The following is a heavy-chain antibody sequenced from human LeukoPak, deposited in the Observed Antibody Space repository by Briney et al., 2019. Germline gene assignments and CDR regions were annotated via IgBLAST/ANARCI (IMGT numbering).Heavy chain of an antibody. J-gene: IGHJ4*02. CDR2: INPNYFGT. Sequence: ASVKVSFKTSGYKFTDYYIHWVRQAPGQGLEWMGWINPNYFGTNYAQKFQGRVTMTRDTSITTAYMELSSLRSDDTAVYYCARAHTSGWYWGQGTLVTVSS. CDR3: ARAHTSGWY. CDR1: GYKFTDYY. D-gene: IGHD6-19*01. V-gene: IGHV1-2*02.